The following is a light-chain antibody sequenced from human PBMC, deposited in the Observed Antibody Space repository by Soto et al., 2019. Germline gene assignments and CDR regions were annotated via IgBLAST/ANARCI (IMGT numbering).Light chain of an antibody. CDR2: EVH. CDR1: SSDVGGYNY. V-gene: IGLV2-14*01. CDR3: NSYTSRYTFV. Sequence: QSALTQPASVSGSPGQSITISCTATSSDVGGYNYVSWYQHHPGKAPKLLIYEVHKRPSEVSNRFSGSKSGNTASLTISGLQPEDEADYYCNSYTSRYTFVLGTGTKVTVL. J-gene: IGLJ1*01.